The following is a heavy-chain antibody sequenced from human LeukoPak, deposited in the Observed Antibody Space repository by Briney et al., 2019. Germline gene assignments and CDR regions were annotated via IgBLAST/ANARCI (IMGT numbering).Heavy chain of an antibody. CDR3: TTGDSAVAGTFY. CDR2: IKSKTDGGTT. CDR1: GFTFSNAW. Sequence: GGSLRLSCAASGFTFSNAWMSWVRQAPGKGLEWVGRIKSKTDGGTTDYAAPVKGRFTILRDDSKNTLYLQMNSLKTEDTAVYYCTTGDSAVAGTFYWGQGTLVTVSS. D-gene: IGHD6-19*01. J-gene: IGHJ4*02. V-gene: IGHV3-15*01.